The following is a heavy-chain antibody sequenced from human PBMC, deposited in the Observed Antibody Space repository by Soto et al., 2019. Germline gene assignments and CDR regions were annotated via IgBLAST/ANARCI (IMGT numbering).Heavy chain of an antibody. V-gene: IGHV4-61*01. CDR2: IYYSGST. CDR3: ARDNAPWDAFDI. CDR1: GGSVSSGSYY. Sequence: SETLSLTCTVSGGSVSSGSYYWSWIRQPPGKGLEWIGYIYYSGSTNYNPSLKSRVTISVDTSKNQFSLKLSSVTAADTAVYYCARDNAPWDAFDIWVQRTMVSVSS. J-gene: IGHJ3*02.